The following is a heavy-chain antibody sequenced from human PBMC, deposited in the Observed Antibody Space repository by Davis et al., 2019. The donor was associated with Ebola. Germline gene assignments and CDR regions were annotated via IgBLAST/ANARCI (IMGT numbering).Heavy chain of an antibody. D-gene: IGHD3-10*01. V-gene: IGHV1-18*01. Sequence: ASVKVSCKASGYTFTTYGISWVRQAPGQGLEWMGWISAYYGTTNYAQSLQGRVTMTRDTSTSTAHMELRGLRSDDTAVYYCARGYYGGLSHNWFDPWGQGTLVTVSS. CDR3: ARGYYGGLSHNWFDP. CDR2: ISAYYGTT. J-gene: IGHJ5*02. CDR1: GYTFTTYG.